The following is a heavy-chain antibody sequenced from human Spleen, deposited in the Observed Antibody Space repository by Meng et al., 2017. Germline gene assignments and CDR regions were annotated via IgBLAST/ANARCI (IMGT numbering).Heavy chain of an antibody. CDR3: ARTQQQLVEFFEH. CDR2: MYYSGSP. Sequence: SETLSLTCTVSGGSISGHHWSWIRQPPGKGLECIGYMYYSGSPTYNPSLKSRVTFSVDTSKNQFSLKLNSVTAADTAVYYCARTQQQLVEFFEHWGQGTLVTVSS. V-gene: IGHV4-59*11. J-gene: IGHJ1*01. CDR1: GGSISGHH. D-gene: IGHD4-11*01.